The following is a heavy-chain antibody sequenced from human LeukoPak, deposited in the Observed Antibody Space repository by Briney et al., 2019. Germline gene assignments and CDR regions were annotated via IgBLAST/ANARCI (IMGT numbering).Heavy chain of an antibody. J-gene: IGHJ4*02. CDR1: GFTFSSYA. D-gene: IGHD6-19*01. CDR3: ARSSSGWYGSFDY. CDR2: ISYDGSNK. Sequence: PGGSLTLSCAASGFTFSSYAMHWVRQAPSKGLGWVAVISYDGSNKYYADSVKGRFTISRDNSKNTLYLQMNSLRAEDTAVYYCARSSSGWYGSFDYWAREPWSPSPQ. V-gene: IGHV3-30*04.